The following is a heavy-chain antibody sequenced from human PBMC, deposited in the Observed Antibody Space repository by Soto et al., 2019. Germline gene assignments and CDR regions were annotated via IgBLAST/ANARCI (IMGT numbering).Heavy chain of an antibody. CDR3: ARVSASVMLRGVVIN. CDR2: IYHSGST. Sequence: SETLSLTCAVSGASIISDNWWSWVRQPPGKGMEWIGEIYHSGSTNFNPSLKSRVTISVDKSKNQFSLKLSSVTAADTAIYYCARVSASVMLRGVVINWGQGTLVTVSS. D-gene: IGHD3-10*01. CDR1: GASIISDNW. J-gene: IGHJ4*02. V-gene: IGHV4-4*02.